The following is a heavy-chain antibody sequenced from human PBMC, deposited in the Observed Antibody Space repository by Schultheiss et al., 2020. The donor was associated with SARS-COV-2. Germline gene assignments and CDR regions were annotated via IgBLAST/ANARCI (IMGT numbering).Heavy chain of an antibody. CDR1: GFTFSNAW. J-gene: IGHJ4*02. CDR2: ISWNSGSI. V-gene: IGHV3-48*02. Sequence: GGSLRLSCAASGFTFSNAWMNWVRQAPGKGLEWVSGISWNSGSIGYADSVKGRFTISRDNAKNSLYLQMNSLRDEDTAVYYCARDNGLKYWGQGTLVTVSS. CDR3: ARDNGLKY.